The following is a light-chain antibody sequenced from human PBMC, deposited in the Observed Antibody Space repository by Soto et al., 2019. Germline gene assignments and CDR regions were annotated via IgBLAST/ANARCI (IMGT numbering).Light chain of an antibody. CDR2: DAS. V-gene: IGKV3-11*01. Sequence: EIVLTHSPGTLSLSPGERATLSCRASQSVSSYLAWYQQKPGQAPRLLIYDASNRATGIPARFSGSGSGTDFTLTISSLEPEDFAVYYCQQRSNWYTFGQGTKVDIK. J-gene: IGKJ2*01. CDR1: QSVSSY. CDR3: QQRSNWYT.